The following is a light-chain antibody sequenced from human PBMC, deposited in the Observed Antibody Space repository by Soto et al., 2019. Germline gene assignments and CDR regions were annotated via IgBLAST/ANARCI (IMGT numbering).Light chain of an antibody. CDR1: SSDVGGYNY. CDR2: EVS. J-gene: IGLJ1*01. Sequence: QSALTLPASVSGSPGQSITISCTGTSSDVGGYNYVSWYQQHPGKAPKLMIYEVSNRPSGVSNRFYGSKSGNTASLTISGLQAEDEADYYCSSYTSSRTYVLGTGIKVTVL. CDR3: SSYTSSRTYV. V-gene: IGLV2-14*01.